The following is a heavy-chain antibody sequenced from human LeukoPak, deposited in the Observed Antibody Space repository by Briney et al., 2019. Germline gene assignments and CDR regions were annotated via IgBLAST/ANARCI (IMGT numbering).Heavy chain of an antibody. CDR2: INHSGST. CDR1: GGSFSGYY. D-gene: IGHD3-10*01. Sequence: SSETLSLTCAVYGGSFSGYYWSWIRQPPGKGLEWIGEINHSGSTNYNPSLKSRVTISVDTSKNQFSLKLSSVTAADTAVYYCARGRLRITMVRGDVDAFDIWGQGTMVTVSS. J-gene: IGHJ3*02. CDR3: ARGRLRITMVRGDVDAFDI. V-gene: IGHV4-34*01.